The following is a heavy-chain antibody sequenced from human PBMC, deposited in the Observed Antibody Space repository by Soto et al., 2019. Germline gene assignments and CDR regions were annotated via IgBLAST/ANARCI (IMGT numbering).Heavy chain of an antibody. Sequence: QLQLQESGSGLVKPSQTLSLTCAVSGGSISSGGYSWSWIRQPPGKGLEWIGYIYHSGSTYYNPSLNGRVTIXGXRXXNQFSLKLSSVTAADTAVYYCASSHAGAHITAAVHWGQGTLVTVSS. CDR2: IYHSGST. D-gene: IGHD6-13*01. CDR3: ASSHAGAHITAAVH. V-gene: IGHV4-30-2*01. J-gene: IGHJ4*02. CDR1: GGSISSGGYS.